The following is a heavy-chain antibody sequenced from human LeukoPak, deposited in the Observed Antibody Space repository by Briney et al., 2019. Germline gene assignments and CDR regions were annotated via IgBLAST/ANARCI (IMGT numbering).Heavy chain of an antibody. CDR1: GYTFTGYY. V-gene: IGHV1-2*02. CDR2: INPNSGGT. Sequence: ASVKVSCKASGYTFTGYYMHWVRQAPGQGLEWMGWINPNSGGTNYAQKFQGRVTMTRDTSISTAYMELSRLRSDDTAVYYCARDPNPTRSRNLDYWGQGTLVTVSS. D-gene: IGHD2-2*01. J-gene: IGHJ4*02. CDR3: ARDPNPTRSRNLDY.